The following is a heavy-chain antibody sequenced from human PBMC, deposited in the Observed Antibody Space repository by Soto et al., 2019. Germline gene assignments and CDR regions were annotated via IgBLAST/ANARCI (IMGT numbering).Heavy chain of an antibody. J-gene: IGHJ5*02. CDR3: ARKVVIIRCWFDP. V-gene: IGHV4-61*01. D-gene: IGHD3-3*01. Sequence: QVQLQESGPGLVKPSETLSLTCTVSGGSVSSGSHYWSWIRQPPGKGLEWIGYIYYSGSTRYNPALKSRVTISVATSKNQLSLKLSSVPAADTAVYYCARKVVIIRCWFDPWGQGTLVTVSS. CDR2: IYYSGST. CDR1: GGSVSSGSHY.